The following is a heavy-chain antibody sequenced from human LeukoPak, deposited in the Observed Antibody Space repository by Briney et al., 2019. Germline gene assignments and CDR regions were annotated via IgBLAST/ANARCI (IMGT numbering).Heavy chain of an antibody. J-gene: IGHJ5*02. CDR3: ARAAYDQLLSYNWFDP. CDR2: IIPIFGTA. CDR1: GGTFSSYA. D-gene: IGHD2-2*01. V-gene: IGHV1-69*01. Sequence: GSSVKVSCKASGGTFSSYAISWVRQAPGQGLEWMGGIIPIFGTANYAQKFQGRVTITADESTSTAYMELSSLRSEDTAVYYCARAAYDQLLSYNWFDPRGQGTLVTVSS.